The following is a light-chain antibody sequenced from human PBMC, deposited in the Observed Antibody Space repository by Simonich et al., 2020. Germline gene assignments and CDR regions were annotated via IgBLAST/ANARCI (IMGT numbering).Light chain of an antibody. CDR2: WAS. CDR1: QSVLYSSNNKNY. J-gene: IGKJ4*01. Sequence: DIVMTQSPDSLAVSLGERATINCKSSQSVLYSSNNKNYLAWYQQKPGQPPKLLIYWASTRESGVPVRFSGSGSGTDSTLTISSLQAEDVAVYYCQQYYSTPLTFGGGTKVEIK. V-gene: IGKV4-1*01. CDR3: QQYYSTPLT.